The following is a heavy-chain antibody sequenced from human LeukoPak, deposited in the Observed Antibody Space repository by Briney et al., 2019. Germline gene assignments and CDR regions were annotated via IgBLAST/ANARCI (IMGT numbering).Heavy chain of an antibody. J-gene: IGHJ6*03. CDR2: VHDSEST. CDR3: ARGGPPGYYYDYYMDV. CDR1: GGSVRYYY. Sequence: PSETLSLTCTVSGGSVRYYYWSWIRQPPGKGLEWIGYVHDSESTNYNPSLKSRVTMSLDTSKNQFSLKMSSVTAADTAVYFCARGGPPGYYYDYYMDVWGKGTTVTISS. V-gene: IGHV4-59*02.